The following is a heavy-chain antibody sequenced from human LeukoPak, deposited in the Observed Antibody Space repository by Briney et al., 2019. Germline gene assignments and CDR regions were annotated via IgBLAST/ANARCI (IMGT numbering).Heavy chain of an antibody. J-gene: IGHJ4*02. Sequence: PGGSLRLSCAASGFAFSSYWMSWVRQAPGKGLEWVANIKQDGSEKYYVDSVKGRFTISRDNAKNSLYLQMISLRAEDTALYYCASSPYSSSFDYWGQGTLVTVSS. V-gene: IGHV3-7*05. CDR3: ASSPYSSSFDY. CDR2: IKQDGSEK. CDR1: GFAFSSYW. D-gene: IGHD6-13*01.